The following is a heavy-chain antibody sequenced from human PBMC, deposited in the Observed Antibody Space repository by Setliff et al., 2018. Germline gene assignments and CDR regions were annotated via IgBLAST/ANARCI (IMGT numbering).Heavy chain of an antibody. CDR3: ARGEYTSLPSGVYYHRDV. V-gene: IGHV7-4-1*02. J-gene: IGHJ6*03. CDR1: GYTFSSYA. Sequence: ASVKVSCKASGYTFSSYAMNWVRQAPGQGLEWMGWINTNTGNPTYAQGFTGRFVFSLDTSVSTTYLQISSLKAEDTAVYYCARGEYTSLPSGVYYHRDVWGKGTTVTVS. D-gene: IGHD6-6*01. CDR2: INTNTGNP.